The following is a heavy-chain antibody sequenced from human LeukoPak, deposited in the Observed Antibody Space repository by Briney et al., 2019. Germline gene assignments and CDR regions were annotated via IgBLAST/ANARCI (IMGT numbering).Heavy chain of an antibody. CDR2: ISGGGSP. V-gene: IGHV3-23*01. D-gene: IGHD6-6*01. J-gene: IGHJ4*02. CDR1: GFTFSSYA. CDR3: ARDRFVSSIAARPGSFDY. Sequence: PGGSLRLSCAASGFTFSSYAMSWVRQAPGKGLEWVSAISGGGSPYSADSVKGRFTISRDNSKNTLYLQMNSLRAEDTAVYYCARDRFVSSIAARPGSFDYWGQGTLVTVSS.